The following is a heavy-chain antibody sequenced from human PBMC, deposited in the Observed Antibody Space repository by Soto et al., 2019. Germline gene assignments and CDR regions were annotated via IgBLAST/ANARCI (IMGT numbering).Heavy chain of an antibody. CDR2: ISTGGGST. CDR1: GFTFRSHV. Sequence: GGSLRLSCAASGFTFRSHVMSWVRQAPGKGLEWVSGISTGGGSTDYADSVKGRFTISRDNSKNTLHLQMKSLRAEDTAVYYCARSREIIASAGSFDYWGQGTLVTVSS. J-gene: IGHJ4*02. D-gene: IGHD6-25*01. CDR3: ARSREIIASAGSFDY. V-gene: IGHV3-23*01.